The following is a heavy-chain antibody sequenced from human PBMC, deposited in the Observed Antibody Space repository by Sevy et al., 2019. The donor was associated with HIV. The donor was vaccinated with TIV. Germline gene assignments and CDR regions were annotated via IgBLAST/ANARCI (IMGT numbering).Heavy chain of an antibody. CDR2: VKSKTEGGTT. CDR1: GFNFSNVW. J-gene: IGHJ1*01. CDR3: ATGGSLFQH. Sequence: GGSLRLSCAASGFNFSNVWMSWIRQAPGKGLEGVGHVKSKTEGGTTDYAAPVRGRFAISRDDSKNTLYLEMTSLKTEHTAVYYCATGGSLFQHWGQGTLVTVSS. D-gene: IGHD3-16*01. V-gene: IGHV3-15*01.